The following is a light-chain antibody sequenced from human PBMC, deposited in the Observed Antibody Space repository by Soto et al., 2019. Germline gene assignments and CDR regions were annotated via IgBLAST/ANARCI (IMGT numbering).Light chain of an antibody. V-gene: IGKV1-16*02. CDR1: QDISNY. Sequence: DIQMTQSPSSLSASVGDRVTITCRASQDISNYLAWFQQKPGQAPKSLIYAASNLHSEVPFKFSGSGSGTDFTLTISSLQPEDSATYYCQQYNTYPPTFGGGTKVEIK. J-gene: IGKJ4*01. CDR3: QQYNTYPPT. CDR2: AAS.